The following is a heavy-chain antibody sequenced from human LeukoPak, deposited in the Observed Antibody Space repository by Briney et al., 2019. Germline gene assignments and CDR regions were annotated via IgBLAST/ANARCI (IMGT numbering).Heavy chain of an antibody. CDR1: GFAFPTYA. J-gene: IGHJ3*02. V-gene: IGHV3-23*01. CDR3: AKEPRWEQLHSFDI. CDR2: IRVSDGAR. D-gene: IGHD1/OR15-1a*01. Sequence: GGSLRHSCVASGFAFPTYAMMWVRQVPGKGLEWVSSIRVSDGARFYADSVKGRFTMSRDNPKNTLFLQMNSLRPEDTAVYYCAKEPRWEQLHSFDIWGQGTTVTVSS.